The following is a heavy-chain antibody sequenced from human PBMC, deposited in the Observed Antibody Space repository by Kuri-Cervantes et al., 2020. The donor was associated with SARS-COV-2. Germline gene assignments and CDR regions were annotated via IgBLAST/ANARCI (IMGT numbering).Heavy chain of an antibody. CDR2: IYYSGST. J-gene: IGHJ6*02. D-gene: IGHD3-3*01. V-gene: IGHV4-39*01. CDR1: GGSIGRRNYY. CDR3: ARRVPPWYDFWSGYYGMDV. Sequence: SETLSLTCTVSGGSIGRRNYYWGWIRQPPGKGLEWIGSIYYSGSTYYNPSLRSRVTISVDTSKNQFSLKLSSVTAADTAVYYCARRVPPWYDFWSGYYGMDVWGQGTTVTVSS.